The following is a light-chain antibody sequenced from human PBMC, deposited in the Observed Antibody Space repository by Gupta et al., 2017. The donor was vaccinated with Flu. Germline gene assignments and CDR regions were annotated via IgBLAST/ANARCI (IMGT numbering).Light chain of an antibody. V-gene: IGLV1-44*01. Sequence: SSNIGSNTVNWYQQLPGTAPKLLIYSSNQRPSGVPDRFSGSKSGTSASLAISGLQSEDEADYFCAAWDDSLNGFYVFGTGTKVTVL. CDR3: AAWDDSLNGFYV. J-gene: IGLJ1*01. CDR1: SSNIGSNT. CDR2: SSN.